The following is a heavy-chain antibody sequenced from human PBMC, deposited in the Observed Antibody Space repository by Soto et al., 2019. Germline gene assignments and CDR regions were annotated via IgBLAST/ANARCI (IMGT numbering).Heavy chain of an antibody. CDR2: IIPIFGTA. Sequence: VASVKVSCKASGGTFSSYAISWVRQAPGQGLEWMGGIIPIFGTANYAQKFQGRVTITADESTSTAYMELSSLRSEDTAVYYCARELGARRNWFDPWGQGTLVTVSS. V-gene: IGHV1-69*13. CDR3: ARELGARRNWFDP. J-gene: IGHJ5*02. CDR1: GGTFSSYA. D-gene: IGHD6-6*01.